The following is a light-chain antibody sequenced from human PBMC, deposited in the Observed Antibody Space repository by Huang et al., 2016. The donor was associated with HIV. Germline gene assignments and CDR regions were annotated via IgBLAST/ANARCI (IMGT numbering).Light chain of an antibody. CDR3: VQALQTPPYT. CDR1: QSLLHSNGYNY. V-gene: IGKV2-28*01. J-gene: IGKJ2*01. Sequence: DIVMTQSPLSQPVTPGEPASISCRSSQSLLHSNGYNYLDWYLQKPGQSPQLLIYLGSNRASGVPDRFSGSGSGTDFTLKISRVEAEDVGVYYCVQALQTPPYTFGQGTKLEIK. CDR2: LGS.